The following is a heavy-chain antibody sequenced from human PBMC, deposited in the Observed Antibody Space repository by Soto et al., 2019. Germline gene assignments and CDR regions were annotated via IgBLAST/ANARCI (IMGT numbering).Heavy chain of an antibody. Sequence: QLQLQESGSGLVKPSQTLSLTCAVSGGSISSGGYSWSWIRQPPGKGLEWIGYIYQSGSTYYNPSLKSRVTIAVDRSKNQFSLKLSSVTAADTGVYFCASAGGLGAVAVDYWGQGTLVTVSS. CDR3: ASAGGLGAVAVDY. V-gene: IGHV4-30-2*01. CDR1: GGSISSGGYS. J-gene: IGHJ4*02. D-gene: IGHD6-19*01. CDR2: IYQSGST.